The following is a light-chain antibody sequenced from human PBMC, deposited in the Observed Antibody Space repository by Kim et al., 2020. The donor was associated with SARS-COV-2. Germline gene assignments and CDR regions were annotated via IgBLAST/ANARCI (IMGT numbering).Light chain of an antibody. V-gene: IGKV1-39*01. Sequence: DIQMTQTPSSLSASVGDRVIITCRASESITNYVNWYQQKPGKAPRLLIQTASSLQSGVPPRFSGRGSGTDFTLTITNLQPEDFATYYCQESYSSPPYTFGQGTKLEIK. J-gene: IGKJ2*01. CDR1: ESITNY. CDR2: TAS. CDR3: QESYSSPPYT.